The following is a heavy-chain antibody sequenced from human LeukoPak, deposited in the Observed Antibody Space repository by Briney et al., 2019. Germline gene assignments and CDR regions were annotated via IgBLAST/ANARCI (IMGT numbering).Heavy chain of an antibody. CDR3: AKDISTHMEPPDWFDS. D-gene: IGHD1-1*01. J-gene: IGHJ5*01. Sequence: ASVKVSCKASGYSFSDYYMHWVRQAPGQGLEWMGWINPDSGGTHYAQKFQGRVTLTRDTSLSTAYMELSRPRSDDTAVYYCAKDISTHMEPPDWFDSWGQGTLVAVSS. CDR1: GYSFSDYY. V-gene: IGHV1-2*02. CDR2: INPDSGGT.